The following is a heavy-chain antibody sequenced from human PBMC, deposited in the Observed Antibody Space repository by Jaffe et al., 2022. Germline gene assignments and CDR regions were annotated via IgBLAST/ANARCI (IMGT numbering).Heavy chain of an antibody. J-gene: IGHJ3*02. CDR1: GYTFTSYA. V-gene: IGHV1-3*01. CDR3: ARGELPLPPGAFDI. D-gene: IGHD1-7*01. Sequence: QVQLVQSGAEVKKPGASVKVSCKASGYTFTSYAMHWVRQAPGQRLEWMGWINAGNGNTKYSQKFQGRVTITRDTSASTAYMELSSLRSEDTAVYYCARGELPLPPGAFDIWGQGTMVTVSS. CDR2: INAGNGNT.